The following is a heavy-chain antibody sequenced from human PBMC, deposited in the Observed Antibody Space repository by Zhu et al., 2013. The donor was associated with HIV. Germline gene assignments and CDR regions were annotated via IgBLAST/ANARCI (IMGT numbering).Heavy chain of an antibody. V-gene: IGHV3-9*01. Sequence: EVQLVESGGGLVQPGRSLRLSCAASGFTFDDYAMHWVRQAPGKGLEWVSGISWNSGSIGYADSVKGRFTISRDNAKNSLYLQMNSLRAEDTALYYCAKASLATVIRRGGDFDYWGQGTLVTVSS. CDR2: ISWNSGSI. CDR3: AKASLATVIRRGGDFDY. CDR1: GFTFDDYA. J-gene: IGHJ4*02. D-gene: IGHD4-17*01.